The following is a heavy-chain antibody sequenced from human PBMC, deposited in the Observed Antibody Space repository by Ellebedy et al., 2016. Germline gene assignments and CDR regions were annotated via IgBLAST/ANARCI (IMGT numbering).Heavy chain of an antibody. CDR3: AKDRVRGSYSPSYFDY. CDR2: ISYDGSNK. Sequence: GGSLRLXXAASGFTFSSYGMHWVRQAPGKGLEWVAVISYDGSNKYYADSVKGRFTISRDNSKNTLYLQMNSLRAEDTAVYYCAKDRVRGSYSPSYFDYWGQGTLVTVSS. CDR1: GFTFSSYG. D-gene: IGHD1-26*01. V-gene: IGHV3-30*18. J-gene: IGHJ4*02.